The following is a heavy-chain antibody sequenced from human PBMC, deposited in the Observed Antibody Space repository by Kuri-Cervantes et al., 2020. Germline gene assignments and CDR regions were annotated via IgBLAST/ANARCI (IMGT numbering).Heavy chain of an antibody. CDR1: GGTFSSYA. J-gene: IGHJ6*03. D-gene: IGHD6-6*01. V-gene: IGHV1-69*05. CDR2: IIPIFGTA. CDR3: ARDRPRDEPYYSYYYYMDV. Sequence: SVKVSCKASGGTFSSYAISWVRQAPGQGLEWMGGIIPIFGTANYAQKFQGRVTITTDESASTAFMELRSLRSDDTAVYYCARDRPRDEPYYSYYYYMDVWGKGTTVTVSS.